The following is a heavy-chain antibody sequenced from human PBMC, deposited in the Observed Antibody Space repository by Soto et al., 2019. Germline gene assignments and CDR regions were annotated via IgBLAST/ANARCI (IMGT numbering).Heavy chain of an antibody. CDR2: IYYSGST. Sequence: NPSETLSLTCTVSGGSISSYYWSWIRQPPGKGLERIGYIYYSGSTNYNPSLKSRVTISVDTSKNQFSLKLSSVTAADTAVYYCARECGGCLFNYFDYWGQGTLVTVSS. CDR1: GGSISSYY. CDR3: ARECGGCLFNYFDY. V-gene: IGHV4-59*01. J-gene: IGHJ4*02. D-gene: IGHD3-16*01.